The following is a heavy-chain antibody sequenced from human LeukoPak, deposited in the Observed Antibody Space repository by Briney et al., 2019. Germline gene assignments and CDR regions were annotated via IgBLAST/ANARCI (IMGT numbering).Heavy chain of an antibody. CDR1: GYSFTSYL. CDR3: ARRSSIATRLFDF. D-gene: IGHD6-6*01. Sequence: GESLKISCKGSGYSFTSYLIGWVRQMPGKGLEWMGIIYPGDSDTKYSPSFQGQVTISADKSITTTYLQWSSLKPSDTTIYYCARRSSIATRLFDFWGQGTLVTVSS. V-gene: IGHV5-51*01. J-gene: IGHJ4*02. CDR2: IYPGDSDT.